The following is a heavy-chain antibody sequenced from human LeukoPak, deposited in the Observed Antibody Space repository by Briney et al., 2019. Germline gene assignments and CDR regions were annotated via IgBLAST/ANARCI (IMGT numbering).Heavy chain of an antibody. D-gene: IGHD4-17*01. J-gene: IGHJ5*02. CDR1: GGSFSGYY. V-gene: IGHV4-34*01. Sequence: PSETLSLTCAVYGGSFSGYYWSWIRQPPEKGLEWIGEINHSGSTNYNPSLKSRVTISVDTSKNQFSLKLSSVTAADTAVYYCARVTTVTTSWFDPWGQGTLVTVSS. CDR2: INHSGST. CDR3: ARVTTVTTSWFDP.